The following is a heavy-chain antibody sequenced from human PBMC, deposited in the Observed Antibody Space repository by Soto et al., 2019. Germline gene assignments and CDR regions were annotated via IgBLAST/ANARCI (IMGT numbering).Heavy chain of an antibody. Sequence: SETLSLTCSLYSGSFSGYYWSWIRQRPGKGLEWIGEISQSGNTNYSPSLKSRVSISIDTSKKQLSLNLASVSAADTAVYYCARAPTVSGSSQTRPDFWGQGTLVTVSS. J-gene: IGHJ4*02. CDR1: SGSFSGYY. V-gene: IGHV4-34*01. CDR3: ARAPTVSGSSQTRPDF. CDR2: ISQSGNT. D-gene: IGHD6-6*01.